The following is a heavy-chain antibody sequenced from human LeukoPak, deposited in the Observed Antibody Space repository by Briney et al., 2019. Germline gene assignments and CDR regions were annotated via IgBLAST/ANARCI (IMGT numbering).Heavy chain of an antibody. CDR3: AKSYGPPSYCSGGSCYGPKEGY. D-gene: IGHD2-15*01. J-gene: IGHJ4*02. V-gene: IGHV3-23*01. CDR2: ISGSGGST. Sequence: GGSLRLSCAASGFTFSSYWMHWVRQAPGKGLEWVSAISGSGGSTYYADSVKGRFTISRDNSKNTLYLQMNSLRAEDTAVYYCAKSYGPPSYCSGGSCYGPKEGYWGQGTLVTVSS. CDR1: GFTFSSYW.